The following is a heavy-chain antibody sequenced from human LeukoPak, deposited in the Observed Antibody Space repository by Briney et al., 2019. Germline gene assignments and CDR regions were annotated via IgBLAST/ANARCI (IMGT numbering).Heavy chain of an antibody. J-gene: IGHJ1*01. V-gene: IGHV3-7*01. CDR3: ARQAYSSSWYFQH. CDR2: IKQDGSEK. Sequence: GGSLRLSCAASGFTFSSYWMSWVRQAPGKGLEWVANIKQDGSEKYYVDSVKGRFTTSRDNAKNSLYLQMNSLRAEDTAVYYCARQAYSSSWYFQHWGQGTLVTVSS. CDR1: GFTFSSYW. D-gene: IGHD6-13*01.